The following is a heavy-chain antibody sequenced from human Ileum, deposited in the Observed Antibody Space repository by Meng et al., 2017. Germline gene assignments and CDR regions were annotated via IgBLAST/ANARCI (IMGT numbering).Heavy chain of an antibody. CDR2: ISSSGTTI. Sequence: GESLKISCAASGFTFSGYHMDWVRQAPGKGLEWVSYISSSGTTIFYADSVKGRFTISRDNAENSLFLQMNSLRPEDTALYYCARDGNYAGSYEHWGRGTLVTVSS. CDR3: ARDGNYAGSYEH. D-gene: IGHD1-7*01. CDR1: GFTFSGYH. J-gene: IGHJ4*02. V-gene: IGHV3-48*03.